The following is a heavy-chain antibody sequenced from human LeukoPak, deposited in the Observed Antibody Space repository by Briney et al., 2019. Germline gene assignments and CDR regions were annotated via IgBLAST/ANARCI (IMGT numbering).Heavy chain of an antibody. Sequence: ASVKVSCKASGYTFTGYYMHWVRQAPGQGLEWMGWINPNSGGTNYAQKFQGRVTMTRDTSISTAYMELSRLRSDDTAVYYCARDYSSGWYGEFDYWGQGTLVTVSS. CDR2: INPNSGGT. J-gene: IGHJ4*02. D-gene: IGHD6-19*01. CDR3: ARDYSSGWYGEFDY. CDR1: GYTFTGYY. V-gene: IGHV1-2*02.